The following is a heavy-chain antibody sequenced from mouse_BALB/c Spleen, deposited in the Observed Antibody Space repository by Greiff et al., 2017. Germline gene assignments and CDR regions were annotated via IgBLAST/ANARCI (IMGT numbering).Heavy chain of an antibody. D-gene: IGHD4-1*01. CDR3: ARRELGHYAMDY. V-gene: IGHV5-12-2*01. CDR2: ISNGGGST. Sequence: EVHLVESGGGLVKPGGSLKLSCAASGFTFSSYTMSWVRQTPEKRLEWVAYISNGGGSTYYPDTVKGRFTISRDNAKNTLYLQMSSLKSEDTAMYYCARRELGHYAMDYWGQGTSVTVSS. CDR1: GFTFSSYT. J-gene: IGHJ4*01.